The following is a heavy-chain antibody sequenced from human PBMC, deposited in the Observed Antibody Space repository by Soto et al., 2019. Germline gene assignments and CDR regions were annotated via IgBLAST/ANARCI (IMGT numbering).Heavy chain of an antibody. Sequence: PGGSLRLSCAASGFTFDDYTMHWVRQAPGKGLEWVSLISWDGGSTYYADSVKGRFTISRDNSKNSLYLQMNSLRTEDTALYYCAKDTGYSSGWYNYYYYGMDVWGQGTTVTVSS. CDR2: ISWDGGST. J-gene: IGHJ6*02. D-gene: IGHD6-19*01. CDR1: GFTFDDYT. CDR3: AKDTGYSSGWYNYYYYGMDV. V-gene: IGHV3-43*01.